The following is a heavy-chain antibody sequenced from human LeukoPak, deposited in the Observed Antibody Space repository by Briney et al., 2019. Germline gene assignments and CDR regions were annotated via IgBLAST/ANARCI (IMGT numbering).Heavy chain of an antibody. V-gene: IGHV3-48*03. Sequence: QTGGSLRLSCAASGFTFSSYEMNWVRQAPGKGLEWVSYISSSGSTICYADSVKGRFTISRDNAKSSLYLQMNSLRAEDTAVYYCAREAGYSGYGLNFDYWGQGTLVTVSS. CDR2: ISSSGSTI. J-gene: IGHJ4*02. D-gene: IGHD5-12*01. CDR3: AREAGYSGYGLNFDY. CDR1: GFTFSSYE.